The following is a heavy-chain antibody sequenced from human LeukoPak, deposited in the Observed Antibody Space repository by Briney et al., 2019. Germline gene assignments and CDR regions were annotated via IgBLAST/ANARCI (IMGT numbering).Heavy chain of an antibody. CDR2: IYHSGST. CDR3: ARGPDFWSGYNFDY. CDR1: GYSISSGYY. J-gene: IGHJ4*02. Sequence: PSETLSLTCTVFGYSISSGYYWGWIRQPPGKGLEWIGSIYHSGSTYYNPSLKSRVTISVDTSKNQFSLKLSSVTAADTAVYYCARGPDFWSGYNFDYWGQGTLVTVSS. D-gene: IGHD3-3*01. V-gene: IGHV4-38-2*02.